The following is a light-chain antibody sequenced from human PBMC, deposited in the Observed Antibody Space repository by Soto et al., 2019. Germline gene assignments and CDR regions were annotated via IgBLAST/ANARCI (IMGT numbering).Light chain of an antibody. CDR2: AAS. J-gene: IGKJ3*01. V-gene: IGKV1-39*01. Sequence: DIQMTQSPSSLSASVGDRVTITCRASQNIGSFLNWYQQKPGKAPRLLIYAASSLQSGVPSRFSGSGSGTDFALTISSLQPEDFATYSCQQSKRDPGFGPGTKVEIX. CDR1: QNIGSF. CDR3: QQSKRDPG.